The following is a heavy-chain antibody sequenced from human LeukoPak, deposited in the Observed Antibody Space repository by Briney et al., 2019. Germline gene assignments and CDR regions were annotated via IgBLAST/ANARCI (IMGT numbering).Heavy chain of an antibody. J-gene: IGHJ4*02. V-gene: IGHV4-34*01. D-gene: IGHD5-24*01. CDR1: GGSFSGYY. Sequence: SETLSLTCAVYGGSFSGYYWSWIRQPPGKGLEWIGEINHSGSTNYNPSLKSRVTISVDRSKNQFSLKLSSVTAADTAVYYCARDLRWLQPDWGQGTLVTASS. CDR3: ARDLRWLQPD. CDR2: INHSGST.